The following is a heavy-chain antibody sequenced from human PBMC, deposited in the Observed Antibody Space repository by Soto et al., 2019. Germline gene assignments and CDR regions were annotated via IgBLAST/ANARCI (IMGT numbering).Heavy chain of an antibody. J-gene: IGHJ4*02. D-gene: IGHD6-13*01. CDR1: EGTFNSYA. Sequence: QAQVVQSGAEVRKPGSSVKLSCKASEGTFNSYAIAWVRQAPGQGLEWMGGIIPYYNTLNYAEKFQDRVTITADDSTNTVYMELSSLRSDDTADYFCASGASRWYPYFFDSWAQGTLVTVSS. V-gene: IGHV1-69*01. CDR3: ASGASRWYPYFFDS. CDR2: IIPYYNTL.